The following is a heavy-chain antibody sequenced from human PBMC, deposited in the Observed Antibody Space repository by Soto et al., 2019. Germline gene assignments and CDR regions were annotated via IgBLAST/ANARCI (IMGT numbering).Heavy chain of an antibody. V-gene: IGHV4-39*01. J-gene: IGHJ4*02. CDR3: ARLSPGGAKARYFDY. CDR1: GGSISSSSHY. D-gene: IGHD3-10*01. Sequence: QLQLQESGPGLVKPSETLSLTCIVSGGSISSSSHYWGWIRQPPGKGLEWIGTIYFSGSTYYNPSLKSRVTISVDTSKNQFSLKWSSVTAADTAVYYCARLSPGGAKARYFDYWGQGTLVTVSS. CDR2: IYFSGST.